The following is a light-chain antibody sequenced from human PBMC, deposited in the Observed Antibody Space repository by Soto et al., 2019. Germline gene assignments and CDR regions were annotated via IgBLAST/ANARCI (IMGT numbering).Light chain of an antibody. J-gene: IGLJ1*01. CDR2: DVS. CDR3: CSYAGSYTFYV. Sequence: QSALTQPRSVSGSPGQSVTISCTGTSSDVGGYNYVSRYQQHPGKAPKLMIYDVSKRPSGVPDRFSGSKSGNTASLTISGLQAEDEADYYCCSYAGSYTFYVFGTGTKVTVL. CDR1: SSDVGGYNY. V-gene: IGLV2-11*01.